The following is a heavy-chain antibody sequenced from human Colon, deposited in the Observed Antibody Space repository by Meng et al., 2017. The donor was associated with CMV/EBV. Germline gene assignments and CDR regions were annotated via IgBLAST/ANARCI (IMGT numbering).Heavy chain of an antibody. V-gene: IGHV3-7*01. Sequence: GESLKISCAASGFTFNTFWMTWVRQAPGKGLEWVANIKEDGRGQWYVDSVKGRFTISRENARKSLYLQMNSLRAEDTAVYYCVRYENLQHGMDVWGQGTTVTVSS. CDR3: VRYENLQHGMDV. J-gene: IGHJ6*02. CDR2: IKEDGRGQ. D-gene: IGHD1-1*01. CDR1: GFTFNTFW.